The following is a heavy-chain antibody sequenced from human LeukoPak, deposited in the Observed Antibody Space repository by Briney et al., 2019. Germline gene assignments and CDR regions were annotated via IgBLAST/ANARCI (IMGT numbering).Heavy chain of an antibody. J-gene: IGHJ4*02. D-gene: IGHD3-16*02. CDR2: ISYDGSNK. Sequence: GGSLRLSCAASGFTFSSYATHWVRQAPGKGLEWVAVISYDGSNKYYADSVKGRFTISRDNSKNTLYLQMNSLRAEDTAVYYCARENQDYVWGSYRSSLDYWGQGTLVTVSS. CDR3: ARENQDYVWGSYRSSLDY. V-gene: IGHV3-30-3*01. CDR1: GFTFSSYA.